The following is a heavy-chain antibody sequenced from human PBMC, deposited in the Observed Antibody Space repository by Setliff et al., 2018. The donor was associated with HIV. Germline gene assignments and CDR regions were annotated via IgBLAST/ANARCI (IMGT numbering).Heavy chain of an antibody. D-gene: IGHD2-2*01. CDR3: ARDRDRRDSTFVRFDY. J-gene: IGHJ4*02. CDR2: LYSGGTT. Sequence: SETLSLTCSVSGVSVNDYYWSWIRQTAGKGLEWIGRLYSGGTTNYNPSLKSRLTMSVDTSNNKFSLKLNSVTAADTAVYYCARDRDRRDSTFVRFDYWGRGILVTISS. V-gene: IGHV4-4*07. CDR1: GVSVNDYY.